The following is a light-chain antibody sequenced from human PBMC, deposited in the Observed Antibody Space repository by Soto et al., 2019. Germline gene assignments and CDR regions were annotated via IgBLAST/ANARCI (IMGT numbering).Light chain of an antibody. CDR2: DVS. CDR3: CSYEGRFVV. J-gene: IGLJ2*01. Sequence: QSVLTQPRSVSGSPGQSVTISCTGTSSDVGGYTYVSWYQQHPGKAPKLMIYDVSKRPSGVPDRFSGSKSGNTASLTISGLQAEDEADYYCCSYEGRFVVFGGGTKLTVL. V-gene: IGLV2-11*01. CDR1: SSDVGGYTY.